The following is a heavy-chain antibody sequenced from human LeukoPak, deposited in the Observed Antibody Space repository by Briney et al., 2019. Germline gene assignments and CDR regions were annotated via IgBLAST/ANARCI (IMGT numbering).Heavy chain of an antibody. D-gene: IGHD6-13*01. Sequence: PSETLSLTCTVSGVSISSYYWSWIRQPPGKGLEWIGYIYYSGSTNYSPSLKSRVTISLDTSKNQFSLKLSSVTAADTAMYYCARHDGSSWYYAFDVWGQGTMVTVSS. V-gene: IGHV4-59*08. CDR1: GVSISSYY. J-gene: IGHJ3*01. CDR2: IYYSGST. CDR3: ARHDGSSWYYAFDV.